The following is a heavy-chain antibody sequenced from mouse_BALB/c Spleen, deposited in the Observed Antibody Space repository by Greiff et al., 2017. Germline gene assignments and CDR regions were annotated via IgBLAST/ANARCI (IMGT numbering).Heavy chain of an antibody. Sequence: EVNLMESGGGLVKLGGSLKLSCAASGFTFSSYYMSWVRQTPEKRLELVAAINSNGGSTYYPDTVKGRFTISRDNAKNTLYLQMSSLKSEDTALYYCARRAYGYDGGLFDYWGQGTTLTVSS. CDR3: ARRAYGYDGGLFDY. D-gene: IGHD2-2*01. CDR1: GFTFSSYY. CDR2: INSNGGST. J-gene: IGHJ2*01. V-gene: IGHV5-6-2*01.